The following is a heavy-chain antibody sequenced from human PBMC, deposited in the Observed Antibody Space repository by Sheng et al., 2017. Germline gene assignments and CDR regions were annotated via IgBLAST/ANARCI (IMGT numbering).Heavy chain of an antibody. CDR2: IYSSGTT. Sequence: QVQLQESGPGLVKPSQTLSLTCTVSGGSISSSSYYWSWIRQPAGKGLEWIGRIYSSGTTNYNPSLKSRVTISVDTSKNQFSLKLSSVTAADTAVYYCARHSIMGATTHNYFDCWGQGTLVTVSS. V-gene: IGHV4-61*02. D-gene: IGHD1-26*01. CDR1: GGSISSSSYY. CDR3: ARHSIMGATTHNYFDC. J-gene: IGHJ4*02.